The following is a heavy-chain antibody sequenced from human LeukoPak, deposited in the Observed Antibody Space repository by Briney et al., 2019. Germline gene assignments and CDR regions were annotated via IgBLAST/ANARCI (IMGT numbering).Heavy chain of an antibody. Sequence: ETLSLTCAASGFSFSIYSLNWVRHPPGKGLESVSSICSCDDYIYYAASVKGRFTISRDNAKKSLFLQINSLRAEDTAVYYCARDNAGTYYALYWGQGTLVSVSS. J-gene: IGHJ4*02. CDR1: GFSFSIYS. CDR2: ICSCDDYI. CDR3: ARDNAGTYYALY. V-gene: IGHV3-21*01. D-gene: IGHD1-26*01.